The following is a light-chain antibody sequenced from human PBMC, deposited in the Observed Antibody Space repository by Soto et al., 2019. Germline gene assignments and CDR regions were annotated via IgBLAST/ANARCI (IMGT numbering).Light chain of an antibody. CDR3: SAYAANSNYL. J-gene: IGLJ2*01. Sequence: QSALTQPASVSGSPGQSITISCTGTASDVGSYKFVSWYQHLPDKAPKLIIFEVSEGPSGISDRFSGSKSGNTASLTISGLQAEDEADYYSSAYAANSNYLFGRGTKLTVL. CDR2: EVS. CDR1: ASDVGSYKF. V-gene: IGLV2-23*02.